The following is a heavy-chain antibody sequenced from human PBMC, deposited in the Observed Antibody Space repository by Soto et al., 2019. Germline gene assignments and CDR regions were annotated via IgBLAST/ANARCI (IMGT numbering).Heavy chain of an antibody. CDR3: AREVQGHPPAVVY. Sequence: QVQLVQSGAEMKKPGSSVKVSCQSSGGTFNTYAMNWVRQAPGQGPEWMGDISPMFGAANYAPKFQGRVTITGNDSTGTSYRGLSSYTSADTALYFCAREVQGHPPAVVYWGQGTQVTASS. J-gene: IGHJ4*02. V-gene: IGHV1-69*19. CDR1: GGTFNTYA. CDR2: ISPMFGAA.